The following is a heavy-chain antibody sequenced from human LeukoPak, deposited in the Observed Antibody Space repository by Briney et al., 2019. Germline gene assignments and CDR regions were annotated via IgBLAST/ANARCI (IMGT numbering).Heavy chain of an antibody. Sequence: SGGSLRLSCAASGFIFSSYWMSWVGQAPGKGREWVANIKQDGSEKYYVDSVKGRFTISRDNAKNSLYLQMNSLRAEDTAVYYCARYSYGHWGYYFDYWGQGTLVTVSS. D-gene: IGHD5-18*01. CDR2: IKQDGSEK. V-gene: IGHV3-7*01. CDR3: ARYSYGHWGYYFDY. J-gene: IGHJ4*02. CDR1: GFIFSSYW.